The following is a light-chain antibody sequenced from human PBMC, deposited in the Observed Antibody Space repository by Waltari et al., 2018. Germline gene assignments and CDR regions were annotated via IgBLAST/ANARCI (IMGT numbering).Light chain of an antibody. J-gene: IGKJ1*01. CDR1: QGISSY. CDR3: QQLNSYPRT. Sequence: DIQLNQSPSFLSASVGDRVTITCRASQGISSYLAWYQQKPGKAPKLLIYAASTLQSGVPSRFSGSGSGTEFTLTISSLQPEDFATYYCQQLNSYPRTFGQGTKVEIK. V-gene: IGKV1-9*01. CDR2: AAS.